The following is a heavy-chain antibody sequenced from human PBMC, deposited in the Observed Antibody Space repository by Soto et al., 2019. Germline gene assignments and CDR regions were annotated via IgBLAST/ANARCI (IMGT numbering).Heavy chain of an antibody. Sequence: EVQQLESGGGVVQPGGALRLSCAAAEFTFSDYSMTWVRLAPGRGLEWVSSITANGDYAQYSDSVKGRFSVSRDNSRSTLFLQMESLRDDDTAIYFCGRDPNGDSGGAFELWGRGTMVTVSS. CDR3: GRDPNGDSGGAFEL. D-gene: IGHD4-17*01. J-gene: IGHJ3*01. CDR2: ITANGDYA. V-gene: IGHV3-23*01. CDR1: EFTFSDYS.